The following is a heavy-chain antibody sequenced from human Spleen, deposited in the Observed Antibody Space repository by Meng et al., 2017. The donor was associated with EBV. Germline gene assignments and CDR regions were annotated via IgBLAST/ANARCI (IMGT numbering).Heavy chain of an antibody. Sequence: LLHDAGPGLEKPSGALTLTCVGSGGSISGGNWRSWVRQPPGKGLEWIGEIFHTETTNYNPSLKGRVTVSLDKSRNQFFLKLSSVTAADTAVYYCARTIYGDYPRIDPWGQGTLVTVSS. CDR1: GGSISGGNW. D-gene: IGHD4-17*01. J-gene: IGHJ5*02. CDR2: IFHTETT. CDR3: ARTIYGDYPRIDP. V-gene: IGHV4-4*02.